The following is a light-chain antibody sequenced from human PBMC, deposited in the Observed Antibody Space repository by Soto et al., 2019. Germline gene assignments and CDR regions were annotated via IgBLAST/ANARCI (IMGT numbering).Light chain of an antibody. CDR2: DAS. CDR3: QQYCTYPGT. V-gene: IGKV1-5*01. Sequence: DIQMTQSPSTLSASVGERVTITCPASQSISSWLACYQQRPGKAPKVLIFDASSLETGVPSRFSGSGSATEFTLTISSLQPDDFATYYCQQYCTYPGTFGQGTKVDIK. CDR1: QSISSW. J-gene: IGKJ1*01.